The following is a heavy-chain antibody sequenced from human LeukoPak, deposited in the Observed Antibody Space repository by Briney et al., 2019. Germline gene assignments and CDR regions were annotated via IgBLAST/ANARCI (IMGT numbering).Heavy chain of an antibody. Sequence: SETLSLACTVSGGSISSYYWSWIRQPPGKGLEWIGYIYYSGSTNYNPSLKSRVTISVDTSKNQFSLKLSSVTAADTAVYYCAAVVVPAAINYYYYYMDVWGKGTTVTVSS. D-gene: IGHD2-2*02. CDR1: GGSISSYY. CDR2: IYYSGST. J-gene: IGHJ6*03. V-gene: IGHV4-59*12. CDR3: AAVVVPAAINYYYYYMDV.